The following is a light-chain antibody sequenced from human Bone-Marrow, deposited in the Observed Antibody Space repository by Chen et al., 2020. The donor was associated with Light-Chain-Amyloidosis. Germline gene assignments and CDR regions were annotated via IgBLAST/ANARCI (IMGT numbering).Light chain of an antibody. J-gene: IGLJ2*01. CDR2: RDT. V-gene: IGLV3-25*03. Sequence: SHELTQPPSVARSPGQTARITCSGDDLPTKYAYWYQQKPGQAPVLVIHRDTERPSGISERFSGSSSGTTATLTISGVQAEDEADYHCQSADSSGTYEVIFGGGTKLTVL. CDR1: DLPTKY. CDR3: QSADSSGTYEVI.